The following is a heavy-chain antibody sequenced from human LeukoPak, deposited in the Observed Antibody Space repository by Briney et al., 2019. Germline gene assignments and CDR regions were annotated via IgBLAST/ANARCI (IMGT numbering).Heavy chain of an antibody. J-gene: IGHJ6*03. D-gene: IGHD3-10*01. CDR2: IYKSGST. V-gene: IGHV4-4*07. Sequence: PSETLSLTCSVSGGTIGGYYWNWIRQSAGKGLEWIGRIYKSGSTNYNPSLKSRVTISIDKSNNQFSLILRFVTAADTAVYYCARGGYYGSGSYSAYDYYYMDVWGKGTTVTVAS. CDR1: GGTIGGYY. CDR3: ARGGYYGSGSYSAYDYYYMDV.